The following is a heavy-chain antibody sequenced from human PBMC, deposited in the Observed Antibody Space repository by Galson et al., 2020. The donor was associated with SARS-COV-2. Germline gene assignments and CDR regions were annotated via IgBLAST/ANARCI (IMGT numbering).Heavy chain of an antibody. J-gene: IGHJ4*02. V-gene: IGHV3-21*01. CDR2: ITSRDNYI. D-gene: IGHD1-1*01. Sequence: GESLRLSCAASGFTFNNYIMDWVRQAPGKGLEWVSSITSRDNYIYYADSVRGRFTISRDNAKNSLYLQMNSLRAEDTAVYYCARRWNTYYFDYWGQGTLVTVSS. CDR1: GFTFNNYI. CDR3: ARRWNTYYFDY.